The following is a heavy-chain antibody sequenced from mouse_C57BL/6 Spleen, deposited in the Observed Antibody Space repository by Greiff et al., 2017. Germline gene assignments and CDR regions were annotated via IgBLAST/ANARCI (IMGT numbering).Heavy chain of an antibody. CDR1: GYTFTSYW. J-gene: IGHJ1*03. Sequence: QVQLQQPGAELVKPGASVKMSCKASGYTFTSYWITWVKQRPGQGLEWIGDIYPGSGSTNYNEKFKSKVTLTVDTSSSTAYMQLSSLTSEDSAVYYCARTYYGSSGWYFDVWGTGTTVTVSS. CDR3: ARTYYGSSGWYFDV. CDR2: IYPGSGST. D-gene: IGHD1-1*01. V-gene: IGHV1-55*01.